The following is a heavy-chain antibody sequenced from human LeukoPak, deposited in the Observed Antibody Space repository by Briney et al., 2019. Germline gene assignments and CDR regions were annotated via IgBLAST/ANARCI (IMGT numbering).Heavy chain of an antibody. D-gene: IGHD6-19*01. CDR3: ARDETYSSDWQSNHYYYYMDV. Sequence: PSETLSLTCTVSGYSISNGYYWGWIRQPPGKGLEWIGSIYHSGSTYHNPSLKSRVTISVDTSKNQFSLKLSSVTATDTAVYYCARDETYSSDWQSNHYYYYMDVWGKGTTVTVSS. J-gene: IGHJ6*03. V-gene: IGHV4-38-2*02. CDR2: IYHSGST. CDR1: GYSISNGYY.